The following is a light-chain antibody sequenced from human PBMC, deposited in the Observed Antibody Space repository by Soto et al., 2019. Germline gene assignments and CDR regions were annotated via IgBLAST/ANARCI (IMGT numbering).Light chain of an antibody. Sequence: EIGITQSPATLSVSPGERATLSCRASQSIHINLAWYQQRPGKAPRILIYEASNRATGIPARVSGSGAGTEFTLTISSLEPGDFEVDDCPQRSNWPITFGQGTRLENK. J-gene: IGKJ5*01. CDR1: QSIHIN. CDR2: EAS. V-gene: IGKV3D-11*02. CDR3: PQRSNWPIT.